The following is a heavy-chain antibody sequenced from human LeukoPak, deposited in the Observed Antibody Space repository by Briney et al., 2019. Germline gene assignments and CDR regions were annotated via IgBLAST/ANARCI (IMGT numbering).Heavy chain of an antibody. CDR1: GFTFSSYA. Sequence: QTGGSLRLSCSASGFTFSSYAIHWVRQAPGKGLEYVSAISSNGGSTYYADSVKGRFTISRDNSKNTLYLQMSSLRPEDTAVYYCARGIIYSRDGYNFDYWGQGTLVTVSS. J-gene: IGHJ4*02. CDR3: ARGIIYSRDGYNFDY. D-gene: IGHD5-24*01. V-gene: IGHV3-64D*06. CDR2: ISSNGGST.